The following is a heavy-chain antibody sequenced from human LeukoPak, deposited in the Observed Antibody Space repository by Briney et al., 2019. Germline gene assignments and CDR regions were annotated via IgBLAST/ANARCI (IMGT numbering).Heavy chain of an antibody. CDR1: GGSISSYY. D-gene: IGHD1-26*01. CDR3: ARVGGSYGGAFDI. CDR2: IYYSGST. V-gene: IGHV4-59*01. Sequence: PSETLSLTCTVSGGSISSYYWSWIRQPPGKGLEWIGYIYYSGSTNYSPSLKSRVTISVDTSKNQFSLKLSSVTAADTAVYYCARVGGSYGGAFDIWGQGTMVTVSS. J-gene: IGHJ3*02.